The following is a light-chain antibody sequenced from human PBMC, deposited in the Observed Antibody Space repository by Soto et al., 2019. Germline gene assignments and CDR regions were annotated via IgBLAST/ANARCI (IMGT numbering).Light chain of an antibody. CDR1: QTIMTY. CDR3: QQSYNSPQT. V-gene: IGKV1-39*01. Sequence: IQMIQTPSSLSASVGDEVTITCRASQTIMTYLNWYQLKPGKPPRLLIYAASSLQSGVPSRFSGSGSGTDFTLTISSLQPEDFATYSCQQSYNSPQTFGRGTKVDI. CDR2: AAS. J-gene: IGKJ1*01.